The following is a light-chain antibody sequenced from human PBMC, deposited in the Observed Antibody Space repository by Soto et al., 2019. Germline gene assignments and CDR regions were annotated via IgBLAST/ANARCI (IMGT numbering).Light chain of an antibody. J-gene: IGLJ1*01. V-gene: IGLV2-14*01. CDR3: ASYTTSSTHV. CDR1: SSDVGGYSY. CDR2: DVS. Sequence: QSVLTQPASVSRSPGQSIAISCTGTSSDVGGYSYVSWYQQQPGKAPKLVISDVSNRPSGVSDRFSGSKSGNTASLTISGLQTEDEADYYCASYTTSSTHVFGTGTKVTVL.